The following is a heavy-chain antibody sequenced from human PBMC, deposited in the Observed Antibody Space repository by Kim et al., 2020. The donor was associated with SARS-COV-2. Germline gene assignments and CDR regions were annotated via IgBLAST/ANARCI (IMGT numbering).Heavy chain of an antibody. CDR2: ISSSSNYI. V-gene: IGHV3-21*06. Sequence: GGSLRLSCAASGFTFSTYSMNWVRQAPGKGLEWVSSISSSSNYIYYADSVKGRFTISRDNAKNSLYLQMNSLRAEDTAVYYCARKEPYDSSGYYYIYWGQGTLVTVSS. J-gene: IGHJ4*02. D-gene: IGHD3-22*01. CDR3: ARKEPYDSSGYYYIY. CDR1: GFTFSTYS.